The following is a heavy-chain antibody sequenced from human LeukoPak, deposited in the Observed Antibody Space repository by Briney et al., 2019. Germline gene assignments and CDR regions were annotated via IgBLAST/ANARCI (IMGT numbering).Heavy chain of an antibody. CDR2: IIPIFGTA. CDR1: GGTFSSYA. V-gene: IGHV1-69*05. D-gene: IGHD6-13*01. CDR3: AREGIAAAGTFYYYYMDV. Sequence: ASVKVSCKASGGTFSSYAISWVRQAPGQGLEWMGRIIPIFGTANYAQKFQGRVTITKDESKSTAYMELSSLRSEDTAVYYCAREGIAAAGTFYYYYMDVWGKGTTVTVSS. J-gene: IGHJ6*03.